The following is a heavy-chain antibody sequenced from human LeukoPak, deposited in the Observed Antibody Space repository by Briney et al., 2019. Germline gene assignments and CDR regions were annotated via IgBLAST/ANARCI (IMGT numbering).Heavy chain of an antibody. D-gene: IGHD6-19*01. CDR1: GFTFSSFE. V-gene: IGHV3-48*03. J-gene: IGHJ4*02. CDR2: ITSSGSSI. CDR3: AGSIAVAGTLFDS. Sequence: PGGSLRLSCAASGFTFSSFEMNWARQAPGKGLQWVSYITSSGSSIYYADSVKGRFTMSRDNAKNSLYLQMNSLRAEDTAVYYCAGSIAVAGTLFDSWGQGTLVTVSS.